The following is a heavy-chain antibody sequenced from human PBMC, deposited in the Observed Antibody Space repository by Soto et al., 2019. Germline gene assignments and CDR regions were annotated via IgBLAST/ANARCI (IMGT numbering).Heavy chain of an antibody. CDR2: IYYSGST. CDR1: GGYISSGGYY. CDR3: ARWVGATSFDY. D-gene: IGHD1-26*01. Sequence: QVQLQESGPGLVKPSQTLSLTCTVSGGYISSGGYYWNWIRQHPGKGLEWIGYIYYSGSTYYNPSLKSRVTISVDTSKNQFSLKLSSVTAADTAVYYCARWVGATSFDYWGQGTLVTVSS. J-gene: IGHJ4*02. V-gene: IGHV4-31*03.